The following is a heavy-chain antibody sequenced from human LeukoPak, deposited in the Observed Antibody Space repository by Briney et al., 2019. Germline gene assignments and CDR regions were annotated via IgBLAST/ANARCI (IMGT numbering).Heavy chain of an antibody. Sequence: GGSLRLSCAASGFTFSSYWMHWVRQAPGKGLVWVSRINSDGSSTSYADSVKGRFTISRDNAKNTLYLQMNSLRAEDTAVYYCARSVSSSGWYSYWGQGTLVTVSS. CDR1: GFTFSSYW. V-gene: IGHV3-74*01. D-gene: IGHD6-13*01. J-gene: IGHJ4*02. CDR2: INSDGSST. CDR3: ARSVSSSGWYSY.